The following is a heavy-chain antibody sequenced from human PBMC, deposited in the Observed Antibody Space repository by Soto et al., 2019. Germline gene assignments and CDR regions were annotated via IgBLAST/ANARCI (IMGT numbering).Heavy chain of an antibody. J-gene: IGHJ4*02. CDR1: GYTFTSYY. V-gene: IGHV1-46*01. CDR2: INPSGGST. CDR3: ARGRDDYNFWSGYSSGYFDY. D-gene: IGHD3-3*01. Sequence: ASVKVSCKASGYTFTSYYMHWVRQAPGQGLEWMGIINPSGGSTSYAQKFQGRVTMTRDTSTSTVYMELSSLRSEDTAVYYCARGRDDYNFWSGYSSGYFDYWGQGTLVTVSS.